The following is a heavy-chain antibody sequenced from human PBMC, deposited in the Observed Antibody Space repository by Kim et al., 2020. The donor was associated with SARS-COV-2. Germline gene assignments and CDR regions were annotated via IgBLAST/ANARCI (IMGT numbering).Heavy chain of an antibody. V-gene: IGHV3-48*02. J-gene: IGHJ2*01. CDR3: ARESGSGYSSSWPLLGDWYFDL. CDR2: ISSSSSTI. Sequence: GGSLRLSCAASGFTFSSYSMNWVRQAPGKGLEWVSYISSSSSTIYYADSVKGRFTISRDNAKNSLYLQMNSLRDEDTAVYYCARESGSGYSSSWPLLGDWYFDLWGRGTLVTVSS. CDR1: GFTFSSYS. D-gene: IGHD6-13*01.